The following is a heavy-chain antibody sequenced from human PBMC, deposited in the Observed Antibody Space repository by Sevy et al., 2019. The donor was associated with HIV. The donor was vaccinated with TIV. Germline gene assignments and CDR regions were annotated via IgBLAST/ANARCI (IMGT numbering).Heavy chain of an antibody. J-gene: IGHJ6*02. CDR3: AREVPGSLYGMDV. Sequence: GGSLRLSCAASGFTFSSYDIHWVRQATGKGLEWVSAIRNAGDTYYPDSVKGRFTISRENAKNSLYLQMNSLRAGDTAVYYCAREVPGSLYGMDVWGQGTTVTVSS. V-gene: IGHV3-13*01. D-gene: IGHD3-10*01. CDR1: GFTFSSYD. CDR2: IRNAGDT.